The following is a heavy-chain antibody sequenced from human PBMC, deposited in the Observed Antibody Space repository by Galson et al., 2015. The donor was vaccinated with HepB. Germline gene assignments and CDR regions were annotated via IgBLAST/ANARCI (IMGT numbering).Heavy chain of an antibody. CDR2: ISYDGTEK. CDR1: DFTFNTYT. D-gene: IGHD3-10*01. V-gene: IGHV3-30-3*01. CDR3: ATGGPRHGSGNFSPFDP. J-gene: IGHJ5*02. Sequence: SLRLSCAASDFTFNTYTMHWARQPPGKGLEWVAVISYDGTEKYYANSVEGRFIISRDSSKNTLYLQMNTLRLEDTAVYYCATGGPRHGSGNFSPFDPWGHGTLVTVSS.